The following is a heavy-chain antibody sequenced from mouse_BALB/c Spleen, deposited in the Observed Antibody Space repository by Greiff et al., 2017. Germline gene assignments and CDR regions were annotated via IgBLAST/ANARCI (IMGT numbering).Heavy chain of an antibody. CDR2: ISSGGSYT. CDR1: GFTFSSYG. CDR3: ARHGNWDGFAY. Sequence: EVKLVESGGDLVKPGGSLKLSCAASGFTFSSYGMSWVRQTPDKRLEWVATISSGGSYTYYPDSVKGRFTISRDNAKNTLYLQMSSLKSEDTAMYYCARHGNWDGFAYWGQVTLVTVSA. D-gene: IGHD4-1*01. J-gene: IGHJ3*01. V-gene: IGHV5-6*02.